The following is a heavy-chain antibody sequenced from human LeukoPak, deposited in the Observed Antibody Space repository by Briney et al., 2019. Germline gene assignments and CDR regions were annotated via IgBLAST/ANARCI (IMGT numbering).Heavy chain of an antibody. CDR3: SRARMGDLYNYV. J-gene: IGHJ4*02. D-gene: IGHD5-18*01. CDR1: GFSFSNHF. V-gene: IGHV3-72*01. Sequence: PGGSLRLSCSASGFSFSNHFMDWVRPPPGKGLEWVGRYTKSGNTYNTHYAASVKGRFPISRDDSDIFLYLQMNSLRSDDTGVYYCSRARMGDLYNYVWGQGTLVTVSS. CDR2: YTKSGNTYNT.